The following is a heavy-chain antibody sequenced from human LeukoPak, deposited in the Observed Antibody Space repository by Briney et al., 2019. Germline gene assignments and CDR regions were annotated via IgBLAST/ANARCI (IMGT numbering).Heavy chain of an antibody. D-gene: IGHD6-19*01. Sequence: PGESLRLSCGVHGFHLSFAWMSWVRQAPGKGLEMVSSISSSNRYIYYAHSVKGRFTISRGNAKNSLYLQMNSLRAEDTAVYYCARARTYSSGWETYYYYYMDVWGKGTTVTVSS. CDR3: ARARTYSSGWETYYYYYMDV. CDR2: ISSSNRYI. V-gene: IGHV3-21*01. J-gene: IGHJ6*03. CDR1: GFHLSFAW.